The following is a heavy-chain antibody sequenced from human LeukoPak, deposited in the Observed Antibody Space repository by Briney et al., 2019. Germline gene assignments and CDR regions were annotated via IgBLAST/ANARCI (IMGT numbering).Heavy chain of an antibody. Sequence: ASVKVSCKASGYTFTSYDINWVRRATGQGLEWMGWMNPNSGNTGYAQKFQGRVTMTRNTSISTAYMELSSLRSEDTAVYYRARGYSSSWYHFDYWGQGTLVTVSS. CDR1: GYTFTSYD. CDR2: MNPNSGNT. V-gene: IGHV1-8*01. CDR3: ARGYSSSWYHFDY. J-gene: IGHJ4*02. D-gene: IGHD6-13*01.